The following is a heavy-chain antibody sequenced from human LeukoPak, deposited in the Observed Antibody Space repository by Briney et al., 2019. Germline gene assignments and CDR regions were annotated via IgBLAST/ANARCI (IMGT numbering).Heavy chain of an antibody. CDR2: ISSSGSTI. Sequence: GGSLRLSCAASGFAFSDYYMSWIRQAPGKGLEWVSYISSSGSTIYYADSVKGRFTISRDNAKNSLYLQMNSLRAEDTAVYYCAASSSWLMVYANYWGQGTLVTVSS. CDR3: AASSSWLMVYANY. CDR1: GFAFSDYY. J-gene: IGHJ4*02. D-gene: IGHD2-8*01. V-gene: IGHV3-11*04.